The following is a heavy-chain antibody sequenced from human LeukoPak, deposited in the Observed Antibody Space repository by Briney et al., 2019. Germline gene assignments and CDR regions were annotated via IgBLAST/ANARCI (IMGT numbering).Heavy chain of an antibody. CDR3: ARDHGWNDMLGAANHYGMDV. J-gene: IGHJ6*04. D-gene: IGHD1-1*01. CDR2: IIPILGIA. V-gene: IGHV1-69*04. CDR1: GGTFSSYT. Sequence: GASVKVSCKASGGTFSSYTISWVRQAPGQGLEWMGRIIPILGIANYAQKFQGRVTITADKSTSTAYMELSSLRSEDTAVYYCARDHGWNDMLGAANHYGMDVWGKGTTVTVSS.